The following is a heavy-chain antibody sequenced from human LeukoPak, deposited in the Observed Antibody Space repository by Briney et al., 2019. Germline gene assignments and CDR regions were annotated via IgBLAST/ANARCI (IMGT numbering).Heavy chain of an antibody. CDR1: GFTFSDYY. V-gene: IGHV3-11*04. CDR2: ISSSGSTI. Sequence: GGSLRLSCAASGFTFSDYYMSWIRQAPGKGLEWVSYISSSGSTIYYADSVKGRFTISRDNAKNSLYLQMNSLRAEDTAVYYCARGDREYYYDSSGYHQHYYYYGMDVWGQGTTVTVSS. J-gene: IGHJ6*02. CDR3: ARGDREYYYDSSGYHQHYYYYGMDV. D-gene: IGHD3-22*01.